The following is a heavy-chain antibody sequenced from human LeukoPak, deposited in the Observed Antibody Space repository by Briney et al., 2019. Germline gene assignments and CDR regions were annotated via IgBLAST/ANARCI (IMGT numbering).Heavy chain of an antibody. CDR2: INHSGST. Sequence: SETLSLTCAVYGGSFSGYYWSWIRQPPGKGLEWIGEINHSGSTNYNPSLKSRVTISVDTSKNQFSLKLSSVTAADTAVYYCARETLGYCSSTSCHGTYYYYYYMDVWGKGTTVTVSS. CDR1: GGSFSGYY. D-gene: IGHD2-2*01. V-gene: IGHV4-34*01. CDR3: ARETLGYCSSTSCHGTYYYYYYMDV. J-gene: IGHJ6*03.